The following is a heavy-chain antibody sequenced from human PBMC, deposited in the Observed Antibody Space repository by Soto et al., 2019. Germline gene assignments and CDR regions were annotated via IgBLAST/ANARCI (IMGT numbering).Heavy chain of an antibody. CDR1: GFTFSSYW. Sequence: PGGSLRLSCAASGFTFSSYWMHWVRQAPGKGLVWVSRINSDGSSTSYADSVKGRFTISRDNAKNTLYLQMNSLRAEATAVYYCAKGLGYCSGGSCPFDYWGQGTLVTVSS. D-gene: IGHD2-15*01. CDR3: AKGLGYCSGGSCPFDY. J-gene: IGHJ4*02. V-gene: IGHV3-74*01. CDR2: INSDGSST.